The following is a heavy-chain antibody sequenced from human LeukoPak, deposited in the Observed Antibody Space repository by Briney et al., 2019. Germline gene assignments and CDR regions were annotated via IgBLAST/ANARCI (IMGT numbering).Heavy chain of an antibody. D-gene: IGHD3-22*01. V-gene: IGHV3-23*01. Sequence: PGGSLSLSCAASGFTVSSNYMSWVRQAPGKGLEWVSAISGSGGSTYCADSVKGRFTISRDNSKNTLYLQMNSLRAEDTAVYYCAKDPQPYYDSSGYYSSWGQGTLVTVSS. J-gene: IGHJ5*02. CDR1: GFTVSSNY. CDR3: AKDPQPYYDSSGYYSS. CDR2: ISGSGGST.